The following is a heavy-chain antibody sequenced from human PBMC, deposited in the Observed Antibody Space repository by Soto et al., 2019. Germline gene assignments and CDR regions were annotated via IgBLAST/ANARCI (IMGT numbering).Heavy chain of an antibody. CDR3: ARVPKRGYSYGNFDY. V-gene: IGHV4-34*01. CDR1: GGSFSGYY. Sequence: LSLTCAVYGGSFSGYYWSWIRQPPGKGLEWIGEINHSGSTNYNPSLKSRVTISVDTSKNQFSLKLSSVTAADTAVYYCARVPKRGYSYGNFDYWGQGTLVTVSS. D-gene: IGHD5-18*01. J-gene: IGHJ4*02. CDR2: INHSGST.